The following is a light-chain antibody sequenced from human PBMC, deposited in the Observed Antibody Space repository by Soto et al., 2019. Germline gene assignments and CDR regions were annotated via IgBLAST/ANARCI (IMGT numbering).Light chain of an antibody. CDR1: QIISSTY. J-gene: IGKJ1*01. CDR3: QQYSSSRT. CDR2: GGS. V-gene: IGKV3-20*01. Sequence: DIVLTQSPGTLSLSPGERATLSCRASQIISSTYLGWYQQKPGQAPRLLIYGGSSRATGIPVRFSGSGSETDFTLIITRLEPEDFAVYYCQQYSSSRTFGQGTKVEIK.